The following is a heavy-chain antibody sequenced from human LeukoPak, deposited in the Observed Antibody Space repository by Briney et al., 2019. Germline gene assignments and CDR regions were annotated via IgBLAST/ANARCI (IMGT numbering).Heavy chain of an antibody. CDR3: ARARKGLWYYDSSGLDAFDI. D-gene: IGHD3-22*01. CDR2: IYHSGST. Sequence: SETLSLTCAVSGGSISSGGYSWSWIRQPPGKGLEWIGYIYHSGSTYYNPSLKSRVTISVDRSKNQFSLKLSSVTAADTAVYYCARARKGLWYYDSSGLDAFDIWGQGTMVTVSS. J-gene: IGHJ3*02. CDR1: GGSISSGGYS. V-gene: IGHV4-30-2*01.